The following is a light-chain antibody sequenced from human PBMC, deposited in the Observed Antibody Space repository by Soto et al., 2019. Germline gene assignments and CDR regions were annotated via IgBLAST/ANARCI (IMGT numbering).Light chain of an antibody. J-gene: IGLJ3*02. CDR3: QSYDSSLSGWV. CDR1: SSNIGFD. Sequence: QSVLTQPPSVSGAPGQRVTNSCTGSSSNIGFDVHWYQQLPGTAPKLLIYGNSNRPSGVPDRFSGSKSGTSASLAITGLQAEDEADYYCQSYDSSLSGWVFGGGTQLTVL. CDR2: GNS. V-gene: IGLV1-40*01.